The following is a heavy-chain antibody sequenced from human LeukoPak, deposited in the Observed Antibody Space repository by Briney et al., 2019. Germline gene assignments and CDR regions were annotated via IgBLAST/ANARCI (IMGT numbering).Heavy chain of an antibody. CDR1: GGTFSSYT. CDR2: IIPILGIA. CDR3: ARDDLVDSSGYYHDY. V-gene: IGHV1-69*04. J-gene: IGHJ4*02. Sequence: SVKVSCKASGGTFSSYTISWVRQAPGQGLEWMGRIIPILGIANYAQKFQGRVTITADKYTSTAYMELSSLRSEDTAVYYCARDDLVDSSGYYHDYWGQGTLVTVSS. D-gene: IGHD3-22*01.